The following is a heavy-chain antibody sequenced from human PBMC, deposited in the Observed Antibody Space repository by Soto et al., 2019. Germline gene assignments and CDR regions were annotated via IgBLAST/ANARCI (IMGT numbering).Heavy chain of an antibody. D-gene: IGHD4-4*01. Sequence: ASVKVSCKASGYTFTSYAMHWVRQAPGQRLEWMGWINAGNGNTKYSQKFQGRVTITRDTSASTAYMELSSLGSEDTAVYYCARDLYLADYSNHQVTFDYWSQGTLVTVSS. CDR1: GYTFTSYA. J-gene: IGHJ4*02. V-gene: IGHV1-3*01. CDR2: INAGNGNT. CDR3: ARDLYLADYSNHQVTFDY.